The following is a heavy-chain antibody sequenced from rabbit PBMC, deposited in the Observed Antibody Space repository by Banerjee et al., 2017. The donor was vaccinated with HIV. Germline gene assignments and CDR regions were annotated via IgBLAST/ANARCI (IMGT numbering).Heavy chain of an antibody. D-gene: IGHD4-2*01. CDR3: ARASTTWDDRYFNL. Sequence: QSLEESGGDLVQPEGSLTLTCTASGFSFSNDYLMCWVRQAPGKGLEWIACIYAGSSGTTYYASWAKGRFTISKTSSTTVTLQMTSLTAADTATYFCARASTTWDDRYFNLWGPGTLVTVS. J-gene: IGHJ4*01. CDR1: GFSFSNDYL. CDR2: IYAGSSGTT. V-gene: IGHV1S40*01.